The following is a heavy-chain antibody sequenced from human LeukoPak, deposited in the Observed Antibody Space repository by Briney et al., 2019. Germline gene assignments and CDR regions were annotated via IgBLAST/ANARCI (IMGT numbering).Heavy chain of an antibody. CDR2: VYYTGST. CDR3: ASTSAMVYFDY. J-gene: IGHJ4*02. V-gene: IGHV4-39*07. D-gene: IGHD5-18*01. Sequence: SETLSLTCTVSGGSISSGSYHWGWIRQPPGKGLEWIGNVYYTGSTYYNPSLKSRVTISVDTSKNQFSLKLSSVTAADTAVYYCASTSAMVYFDYWGQGTLVTVSS. CDR1: GGSISSGSYH.